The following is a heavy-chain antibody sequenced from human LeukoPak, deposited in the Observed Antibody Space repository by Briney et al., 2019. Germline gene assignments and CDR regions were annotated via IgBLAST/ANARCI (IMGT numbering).Heavy chain of an antibody. D-gene: IGHD6-19*01. J-gene: IGHJ4*02. CDR3: ARAETYSSGWFPLY. Sequence: PGGSLRLSCAASGFTFSSYWMSWVRQAPGRGLEWVANIKQDGSEKYYVDSVKGRFTISRDNAKNSLCLQMNSLRAEDTAVYYCARAETYSSGWFPLYWGQGTLVTVSS. CDR1: GFTFSSYW. V-gene: IGHV3-7*01. CDR2: IKQDGSEK.